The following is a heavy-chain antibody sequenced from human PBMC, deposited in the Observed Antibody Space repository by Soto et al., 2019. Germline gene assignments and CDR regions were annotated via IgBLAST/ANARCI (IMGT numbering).Heavy chain of an antibody. CDR1: GYTFTSYG. D-gene: IGHD2-2*01. CDR2: ISAYNGNT. CDR3: ARGHCCSTSCRSNAFDI. J-gene: IGHJ3*02. V-gene: IGHV1-18*01. Sequence: GASVKVSCKASGYTFTSYGISWVRQAPGQGLEWMGWISAYNGNTNYAQKLQGRVTMTTDTSTSTAYMELRSLRSDDTAVYYCARGHCCSTSCRSNAFDIRGQGTMVTVSS.